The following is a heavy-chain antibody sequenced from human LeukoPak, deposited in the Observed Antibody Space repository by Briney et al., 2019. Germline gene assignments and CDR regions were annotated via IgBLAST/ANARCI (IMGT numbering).Heavy chain of an antibody. CDR1: GGSISSDY. CDR2: INHSGST. Sequence: PSETLSLTCTVSGGSISSDYWSWIRQPPGKGLEWIGEINHSGSTNYNPSLKSRVTISVDTSKNQFSLKLSSVTAADTAVYYCASAWIQPGYGMDVWGQGTTVTVSS. CDR3: ASAWIQPGYGMDV. D-gene: IGHD5-18*01. J-gene: IGHJ6*02. V-gene: IGHV4-34*01.